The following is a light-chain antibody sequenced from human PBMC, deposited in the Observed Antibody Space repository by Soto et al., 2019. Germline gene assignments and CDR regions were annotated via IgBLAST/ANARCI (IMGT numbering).Light chain of an antibody. V-gene: IGKV3-20*01. J-gene: IGKJ5*01. CDR2: GAS. CDR3: QQHGTSPIT. Sequence: EVVLTQSPGTLSLSPGERATLSCRASQAVSSNYLAWYQQKPGQAPRLLIYGASSRATGIPDRFSGSGSGTDFTLTISRLEPEDVAVYYCQQHGTSPITFGKGTRLEIK. CDR1: QAVSSNY.